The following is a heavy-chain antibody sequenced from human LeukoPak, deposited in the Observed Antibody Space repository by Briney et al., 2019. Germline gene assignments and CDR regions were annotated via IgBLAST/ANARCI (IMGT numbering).Heavy chain of an antibody. Sequence: TGGSLRLSCAASGFTFSSYWMSWVRQARGKGLEWVANIKQDGSEKYYVDSVKGRFTISRDNAKHSLYLKMNSLRDEDTAVYYCARLIFVWPGFDYWGQGTLVTVSS. CDR2: IKQDGSEK. CDR3: ARLIFVWPGFDY. V-gene: IGHV3-7*02. J-gene: IGHJ4*02. D-gene: IGHD3-9*01. CDR1: GFTFSSYW.